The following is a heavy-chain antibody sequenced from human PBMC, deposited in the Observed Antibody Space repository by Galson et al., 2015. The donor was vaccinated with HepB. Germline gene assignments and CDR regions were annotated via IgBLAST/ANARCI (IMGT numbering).Heavy chain of an antibody. V-gene: IGHV5-51*03. D-gene: IGHD6-13*01. Sequence: SGAEVKKPGESLKISCKGSGYSFTSYWIGWVRQMPGKGLEWMGIIYPGDSDTRYSPSFQGQVTISADKSISTAYLQWSSLKASDTAMYYCARLEVSIAAAGTYYYYGMDVWGQGTTVTVSS. CDR3: ARLEVSIAAAGTYYYYGMDV. CDR2: IYPGDSDT. CDR1: GYSFTSYW. J-gene: IGHJ6*02.